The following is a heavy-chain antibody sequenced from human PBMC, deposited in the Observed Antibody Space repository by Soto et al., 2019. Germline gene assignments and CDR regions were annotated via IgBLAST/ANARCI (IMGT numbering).Heavy chain of an antibody. D-gene: IGHD2-2*02. Sequence: SVKVSCKASGGTVSSYTISWVRQAPGQGLEWMGRIIPILGIANNAQKFQGRVTITADKSTSTAYMELSSLRSEDTAVYYCAMEYCSSTSCYRDYWGQGTLVTSPQ. V-gene: IGHV1-69*02. CDR1: GGTVSSYT. CDR2: IIPILGIA. CDR3: AMEYCSSTSCYRDY. J-gene: IGHJ4*02.